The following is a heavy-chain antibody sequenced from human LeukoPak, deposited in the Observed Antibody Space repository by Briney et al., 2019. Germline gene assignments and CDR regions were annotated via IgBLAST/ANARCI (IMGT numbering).Heavy chain of an antibody. J-gene: IGHJ4*02. CDR3: GRNRAPSY. Sequence: GGSLRLSCAASGFTFSSYWMTWVRQAPGKGLEWVANIKEDGSEKYYVDSVKGRFTISKDNTKNSLYLQMNSLRAEDTAVYYCGRNRAPSYWSQGTLVTVSS. V-gene: IGHV3-7*03. CDR2: IKEDGSEK. D-gene: IGHD2/OR15-2a*01. CDR1: GFTFSSYW.